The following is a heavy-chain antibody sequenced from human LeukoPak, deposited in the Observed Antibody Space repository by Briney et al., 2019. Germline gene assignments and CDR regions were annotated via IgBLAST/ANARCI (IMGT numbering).Heavy chain of an antibody. CDR3: AKVNSMIVVVIPSFDY. CDR1: GFTFSSYA. Sequence: GGSLRLSCAASGFTFSSYAMSWVRQAPGKGLECISGFSGSGGSTYYADSVKGRFTISRDNSKNTLYLQMNSLRAEDTAVYYCAKVNSMIVVVIPSFDYWGQGTLVTVSS. V-gene: IGHV3-23*01. D-gene: IGHD3-22*01. J-gene: IGHJ4*02. CDR2: FSGSGGST.